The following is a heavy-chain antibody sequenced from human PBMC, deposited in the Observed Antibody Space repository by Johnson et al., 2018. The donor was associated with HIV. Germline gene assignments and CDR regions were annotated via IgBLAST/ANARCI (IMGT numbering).Heavy chain of an antibody. CDR2: IWYDGSNK. CDR3: AKAKTVARIAIFFDI. CDR1: GFTFNNYG. J-gene: IGHJ3*02. Sequence: VQLVESGGGVVQPGRSLRLSCAASGFTFNNYGMHWVRQAPGKGLEWVAIIWYDGSNKYYADSVTGRFTISRDNSKSTLYLQMNSLRAEDTAVYYCAKAKTVARIAIFFDIWGQGTMVTVSS. D-gene: IGHD3-3*01. V-gene: IGHV3-33*03.